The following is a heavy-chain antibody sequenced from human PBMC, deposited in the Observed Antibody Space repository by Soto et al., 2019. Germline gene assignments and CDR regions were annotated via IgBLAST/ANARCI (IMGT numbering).Heavy chain of an antibody. CDR2: IIPIFGTA. CDR3: ARNLRTYYYDSSGPGSAFDI. J-gene: IGHJ3*02. Sequence: SVKVSCKASGGTFSSYAISWVRQAPGQGLEWMGGIIPIFGTANYAQKFQGRVTITADESTSTAYMELSSLRSEDTAVYYCARNLRTYYYDSSGPGSAFDIWGQGTMVTVSS. CDR1: GGTFSSYA. D-gene: IGHD3-22*01. V-gene: IGHV1-69*13.